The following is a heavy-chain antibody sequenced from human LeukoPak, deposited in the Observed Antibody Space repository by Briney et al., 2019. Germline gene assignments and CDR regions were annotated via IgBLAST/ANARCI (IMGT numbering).Heavy chain of an antibody. CDR3: ARGPFRGGGFDI. V-gene: IGHV1-8*01. Sequence: ASVKVSFEASGYTFTSYDINWVRQATGQGLEWMGWMNPNSGNTGYAQKFQGRVTMTRNTSISTAYMELSSLRSEDTAVYYCARGPFRGGGFDIWGQGTMVTVSS. J-gene: IGHJ3*02. D-gene: IGHD2/OR15-2a*01. CDR1: GYTFTSYD. CDR2: MNPNSGNT.